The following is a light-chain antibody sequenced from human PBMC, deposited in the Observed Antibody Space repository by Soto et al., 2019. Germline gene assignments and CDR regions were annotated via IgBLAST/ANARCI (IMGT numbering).Light chain of an antibody. CDR2: DVS. Sequence: QSALTQPRSVSGSPGQSVTISCTGTSSDFGNYNYVSWYQQMPGKAPKLIIYDVSKRPPGVPDRFSGSKSGNTASLTISGLQAEDETDYYCCSYAGSFTSYVFGTGTKVTVL. CDR3: CSYAGSFTSYV. J-gene: IGLJ1*01. V-gene: IGLV2-11*01. CDR1: SSDFGNYNY.